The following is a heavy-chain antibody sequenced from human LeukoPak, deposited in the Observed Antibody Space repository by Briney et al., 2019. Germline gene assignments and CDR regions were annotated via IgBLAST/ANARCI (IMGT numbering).Heavy chain of an antibody. V-gene: IGHV3-30*02. D-gene: IGHD3-16*01. Sequence: GGSLRLSCAASGFTFSSYSMNWVRQAPGKGLEWVAFIRYDGSNKYYTDSVKGRFTISRDNSKNTLYLQMNSLRAEDTAVYYCAKDSRGKNYYYYMDVWGKGTTVTISS. CDR3: AKDSRGKNYYYYMDV. J-gene: IGHJ6*03. CDR1: GFTFSSYS. CDR2: IRYDGSNK.